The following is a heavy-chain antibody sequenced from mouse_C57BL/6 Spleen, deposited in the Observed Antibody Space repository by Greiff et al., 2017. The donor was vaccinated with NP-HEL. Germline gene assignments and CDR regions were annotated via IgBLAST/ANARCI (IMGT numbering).Heavy chain of an antibody. D-gene: IGHD1-1*01. CDR2: IDPSDSYT. V-gene: IGHV1-50*01. CDR3: ARGVLRQSY. J-gene: IGHJ3*01. CDR1: GYTFTSYW. Sequence: QVQLQQPGAELVKPGASVKLSCKASGYTFTSYWMQWVKQRPGQGLEWIGEIDPSDSYTNYNQKFKGKATLTVDTSSSTAYMQLSSLTSEDSAVYYCARGVLRQSYWGQGTLVTVSA.